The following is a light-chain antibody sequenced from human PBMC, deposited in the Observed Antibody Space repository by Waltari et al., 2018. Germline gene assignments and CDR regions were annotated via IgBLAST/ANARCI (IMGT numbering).Light chain of an antibody. V-gene: IGLV1-44*01. J-gene: IGLJ2*01. Sequence: QSVLTQPPSASGTPGQRVTIPCSGTYSNIGNNIVNWYQQLPGKAPKLLIYRNERRPSGVPVRFSGSKSGSSASLDIDGLHSEDEADYYCASWDDSLNGHWVFGGGTKVTVL. CDR3: ASWDDSLNGHWV. CDR1: YSNIGNNI. CDR2: RNE.